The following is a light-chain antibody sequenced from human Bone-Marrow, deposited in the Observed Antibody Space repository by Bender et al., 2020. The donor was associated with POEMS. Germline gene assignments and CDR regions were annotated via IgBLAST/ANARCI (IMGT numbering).Light chain of an antibody. CDR2: DVT. CDR1: SSDVGAYNY. CDR3: SSYTGSNNHVV. Sequence: QSALTQPRSVSGSPGQSVTISCTGTSSDVGAYNYVSWYQKHPGKAPKLMIYDVTKRPSGVPDRFSGSKSGSTASLTVSGLQAEDEADYYCSSYTGSNNHVVFGGGTKLTVL. V-gene: IGLV2-11*01. J-gene: IGLJ2*01.